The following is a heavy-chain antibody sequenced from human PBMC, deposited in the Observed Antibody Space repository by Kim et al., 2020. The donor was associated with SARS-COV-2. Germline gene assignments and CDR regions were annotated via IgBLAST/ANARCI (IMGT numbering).Heavy chain of an antibody. CDR1: GVSISTYY. CDR3: ARGAEGDYYGMDV. D-gene: IGHD3-16*01. CDR2: IFYSGAT. Sequence: SETLSLTCTVSGVSISTYYWSWIRQPPGKGLEWIGYIFYSGATNYIPSLKSRATISVDTPKNQFSLKLTSVTAADTAVYYCARGAEGDYYGMDVWGQGTTVTVSS. J-gene: IGHJ6*02. V-gene: IGHV4-59*13.